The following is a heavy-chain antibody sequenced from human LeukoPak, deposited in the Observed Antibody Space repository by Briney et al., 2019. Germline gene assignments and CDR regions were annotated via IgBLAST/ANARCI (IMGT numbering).Heavy chain of an antibody. CDR3: ARGDYYDSSGYDALDY. CDR2: IKQDGSEK. CDR1: GFTFSSYW. D-gene: IGHD3-22*01. V-gene: IGHV3-7*04. Sequence: GGSLRLSCAASGFTFSSYWRSWVRQAPGKGLEWVANIKQDGSEKYYVDSVRGRFTISRDNAKNSLYLQMNRLRAEDTAVYYCARGDYYDSSGYDALDYWGQGPLVTVSS. J-gene: IGHJ4*02.